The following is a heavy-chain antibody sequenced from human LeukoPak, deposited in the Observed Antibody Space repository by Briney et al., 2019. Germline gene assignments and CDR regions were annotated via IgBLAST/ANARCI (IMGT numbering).Heavy chain of an antibody. CDR1: GGSISSYY. CDR3: ARRNVGLDY. D-gene: IGHD1-26*01. CDR2: IFHTGST. J-gene: IGHJ4*02. V-gene: IGHV4-59*12. Sequence: SETLSLTCTVSGGSISSYYWSWIRQPPGKGLEWIGEIFHTGSTNYSPSLKSRVTISVDKSNNQFSLKLSSVTAADTAVYYCARRNVGLDYWGQGTLVTVSS.